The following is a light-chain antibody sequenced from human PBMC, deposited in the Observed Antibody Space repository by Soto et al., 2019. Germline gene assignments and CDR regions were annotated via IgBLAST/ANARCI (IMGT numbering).Light chain of an antibody. V-gene: IGKV3-20*01. CDR1: QSVSSSY. J-gene: IGKJ4*01. CDR3: QQYGSSPLT. CDR2: GAS. Sequence: ENVLTQSPGTLSLSPGERATLSCRASQSVSSSYLAWYQQKPGQAPRLLIYGASSRATGIPDRFSGSGSGTEFTLTISRLEPEDFAVYYCQQYGSSPLTFGGGTKVEIK.